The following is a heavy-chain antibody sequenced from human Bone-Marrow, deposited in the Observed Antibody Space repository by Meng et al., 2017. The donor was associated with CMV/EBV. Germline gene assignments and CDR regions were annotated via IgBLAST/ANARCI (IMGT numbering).Heavy chain of an antibody. CDR3: ARFFVGASDYYGMDV. CDR2: INPSGGST. V-gene: IGHV1-46*04. Sequence: ASVKVSCKASGNTFTSYYVHWVRQAPGQGLEWMGIINPSGGSTTYAQKLQGRVTMTRDTSTSTAYMELSRLRSDDTAVYYCARFFVGASDYYGMDVWGQGTTVTVSS. D-gene: IGHD1-26*01. J-gene: IGHJ6*02. CDR1: GNTFTSYY.